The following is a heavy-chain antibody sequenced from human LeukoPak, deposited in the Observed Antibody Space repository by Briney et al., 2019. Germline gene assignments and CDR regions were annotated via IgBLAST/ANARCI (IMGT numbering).Heavy chain of an antibody. CDR1: GGTFSSYA. J-gene: IGHJ3*02. CDR3: ARDRPRKGYAFDI. V-gene: IGHV1-46*01. Sequence: ASVKVSCKASGGTFSSYAISWVRQAPGQGLEWMGIINPSGGSTSYAQKFQGRVTMTRDTSTSTVYMELSSLRSEDTAVYYCARDRPRKGYAFDIWGQGTMVTVSS. CDR2: INPSGGST. D-gene: IGHD6-6*01.